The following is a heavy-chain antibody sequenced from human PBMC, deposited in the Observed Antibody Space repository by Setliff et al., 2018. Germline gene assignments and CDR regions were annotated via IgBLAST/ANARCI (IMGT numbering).Heavy chain of an antibody. Sequence: PSETLSLTCTVSGGSVSSASHYWGWIRKAPGKGMEWIGRVSASGSTFYNPSLESRLTILLDAPKNHFSLTVTSVTAADAAMYFCARAPGFRSVIWSLDVWGQGSLVTVSS. V-gene: IGHV4-39*07. J-gene: IGHJ4*02. D-gene: IGHD2-21*01. CDR3: ARAPGFRSVIWSLDV. CDR2: VSASGST. CDR1: GGSVSSASHY.